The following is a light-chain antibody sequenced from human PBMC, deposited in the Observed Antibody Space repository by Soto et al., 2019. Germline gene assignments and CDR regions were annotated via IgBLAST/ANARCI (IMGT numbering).Light chain of an antibody. CDR2: GAS. J-gene: IGKJ2*01. V-gene: IGKV3-20*01. CDR3: QQYGGSPYT. CDR1: QSVRSNY. Sequence: EIVLTQSPGTLSLSPGERATLSCRARQSVRSNYLAWYQQKPGQAPRLLIYGASSRATGIPDRFSGTGYGTDFTLTISRLEPEDFAVYYCQQYGGSPYTFGQGTKLEIQ.